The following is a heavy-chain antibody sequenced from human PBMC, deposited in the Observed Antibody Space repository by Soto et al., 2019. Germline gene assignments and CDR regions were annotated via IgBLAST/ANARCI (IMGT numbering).Heavy chain of an antibody. V-gene: IGHV3-7*01. Sequence: GGSLRLSCAASGFTFSSYWMSWVRQAPGKGLEWVANIKQDGSEKYYVDSVKGRFTISRDNAKNSLYLQMNSLRAEDTAVYYCARVGTWDVVVPAAIYYWGQGTLVTVSS. J-gene: IGHJ4*02. D-gene: IGHD2-2*01. CDR1: GFTFSSYW. CDR3: ARVGTWDVVVPAAIYY. CDR2: IKQDGSEK.